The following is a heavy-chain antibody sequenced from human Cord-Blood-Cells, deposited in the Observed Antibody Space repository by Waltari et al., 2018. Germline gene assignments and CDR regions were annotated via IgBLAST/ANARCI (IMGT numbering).Heavy chain of an antibody. Sequence: QVQLQQWGAGLLKPSETLSLTCAVYVGSFSGYYWRWIRHPPGKGLEWIGEINHSGSTNSNPSRKSRVTISVDTSKNQFSLKLSSVTAADTAVYYCARGLSIAARPDYWGQGTLVTVSS. J-gene: IGHJ4*02. CDR2: INHSGST. D-gene: IGHD6-6*01. CDR1: VGSFSGYY. V-gene: IGHV4-34*01. CDR3: ARGLSIAARPDY.